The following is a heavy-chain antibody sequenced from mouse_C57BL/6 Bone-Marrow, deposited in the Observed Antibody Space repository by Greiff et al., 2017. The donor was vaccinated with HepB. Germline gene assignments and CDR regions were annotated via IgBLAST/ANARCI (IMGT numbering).Heavy chain of an antibody. CDR2: IRNKANGYTT. CDR1: GFTFTDYY. Sequence: EVMLVESGGGLVQPGGSLSLSCAASGFTFTDYYMSWVRQPPGKALEWLGFIRNKANGYTTEYSASVKGRFTISRDNSQSILYLQMNALRAEDSATYYCARYSTVVAPYYAMDYWGQGTSVTVSS. J-gene: IGHJ4*01. CDR3: ARYSTVVAPYYAMDY. D-gene: IGHD1-1*01. V-gene: IGHV7-3*01.